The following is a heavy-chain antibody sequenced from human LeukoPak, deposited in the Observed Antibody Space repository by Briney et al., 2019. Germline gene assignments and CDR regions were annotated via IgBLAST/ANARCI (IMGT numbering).Heavy chain of an antibody. CDR3: ARDYYDSSGYYYYYGMDV. J-gene: IGHJ6*02. CDR1: GYTFTSYG. CDR2: ISAYNGNT. D-gene: IGHD3-22*01. Sequence: GASVKVSCKASGYTFTSYGISWVRQAPGQGLEWMGWISAYNGNTNYAQKLQGRVTMTTDTSTSAAYMELRSLRSGDTAVYYCARDYYDSSGYYYYYGMDVWGQGTTVTVSS. V-gene: IGHV1-18*01.